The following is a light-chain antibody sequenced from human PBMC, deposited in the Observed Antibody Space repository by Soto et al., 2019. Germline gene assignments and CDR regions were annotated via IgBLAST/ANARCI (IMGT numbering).Light chain of an antibody. CDR3: CSSAGTYTYV. Sequence: QSALTQPRSVSGSPEQSVAISCTGTNSNLGDYNYVSWYQQHPGKAPKLMISDVSKRPSGVPDRFSGSKSGNTASLTISGLQAEDEADYYCCSSAGTYTYVFGTGTKLTVL. J-gene: IGLJ1*01. CDR2: DVS. V-gene: IGLV2-11*01. CDR1: NSNLGDYNY.